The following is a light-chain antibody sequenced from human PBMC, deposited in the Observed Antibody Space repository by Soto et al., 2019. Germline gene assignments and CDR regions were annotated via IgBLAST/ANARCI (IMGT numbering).Light chain of an antibody. CDR2: GAS. J-gene: IGKJ4*01. CDR3: QQTRNYPST. Sequence: DIQLTQSPSSLSASVGDRVTITCQASQDIKNYLDWYQQKPGKAPNLLIYGASALQRGVPSRFSGSGSGTDFTFTINSLQAEDIATYYCQQTRNYPSTFGGGTKVDIK. CDR1: QDIKNY. V-gene: IGKV1-33*01.